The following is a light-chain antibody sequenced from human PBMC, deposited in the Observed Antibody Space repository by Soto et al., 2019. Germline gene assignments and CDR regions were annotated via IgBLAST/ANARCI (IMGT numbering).Light chain of an antibody. CDR3: SSHTTSNTRV. CDR1: SSDVGAYDY. J-gene: IGLJ1*01. CDR2: EVS. V-gene: IGLV2-14*01. Sequence: QSALTQPASVSGSPGQSIAISCTGTSSDVGAYDYVSWYQQHPDKAPKLMIYEVSSRPSGISDRFSGSESVNTATLTISGLQADDEADYYCSSHTTSNTRVFGTGTKVTVL.